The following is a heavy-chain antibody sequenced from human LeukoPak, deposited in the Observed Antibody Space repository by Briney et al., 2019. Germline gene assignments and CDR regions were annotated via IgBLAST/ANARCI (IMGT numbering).Heavy chain of an antibody. V-gene: IGHV4-34*01. CDR2: INHSGST. CDR3: ARGGRSPDTARRAFDT. CDR1: GGSFSGYY. Sequence: SETLSLTCAVYGGSFSGYYWSWIRQPPGKGLEWIGEINHSGSTNYNPSLKSRVTISVDTSKNQFSLKLSSVTAADTAVYYCARGGRSPDTARRAFDTWGQGTMVTVSS. D-gene: IGHD5-18*01. J-gene: IGHJ3*02.